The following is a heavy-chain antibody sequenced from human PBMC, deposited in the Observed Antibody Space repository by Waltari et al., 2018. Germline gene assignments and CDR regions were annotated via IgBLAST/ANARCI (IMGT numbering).Heavy chain of an antibody. Sequence: EVQLVESGGGLVQPGRSLRLSCAASGFTFDAYARHWVRQAPGKGLEWVAGISWNSESIGYADSVQGRFTISRDNAKNSMFLQIHSLRPEDTALYYCVKDVLSDCGGDCYSEHWGQGTLLTVSS. J-gene: IGHJ4*02. D-gene: IGHD2-21*02. CDR3: VKDVLSDCGGDCYSEH. V-gene: IGHV3-9*01. CDR2: ISWNSESI. CDR1: GFTFDAYA.